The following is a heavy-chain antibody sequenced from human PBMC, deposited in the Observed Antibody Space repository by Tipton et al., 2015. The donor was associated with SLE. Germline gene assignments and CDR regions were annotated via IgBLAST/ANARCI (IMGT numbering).Heavy chain of an antibody. Sequence: TLSLTCTVSGGSISSHYWSWIRQPPGKGLEWIGEINHSGSTNYNPSLKSRVTISVDTSKNQFSLKLSSVTAADTAVYYCARGHLNTALAFDIWGQGTMVTVSS. CDR3: ARGHLNTALAFDI. D-gene: IGHD5-18*01. CDR1: GGSISSHY. J-gene: IGHJ3*02. CDR2: INHSGST. V-gene: IGHV4-34*01.